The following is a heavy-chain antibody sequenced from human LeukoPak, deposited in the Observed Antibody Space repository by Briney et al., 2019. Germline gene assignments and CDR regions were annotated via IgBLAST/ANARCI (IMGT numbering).Heavy chain of an antibody. J-gene: IGHJ4*02. CDR2: ISSSGSNI. CDR1: GFTLSDYY. Sequence: GGSLRLSCAASGFTLSDYYMSWIRQAPGKGLEWISYISSSGSNIYYAASVKGRFTMSRDNAKGSLYLQMNSLRAEDTAIYYCARRRDYFDYWGQGTLVTVSS. V-gene: IGHV3-11*01. CDR3: ARRRDYFDY.